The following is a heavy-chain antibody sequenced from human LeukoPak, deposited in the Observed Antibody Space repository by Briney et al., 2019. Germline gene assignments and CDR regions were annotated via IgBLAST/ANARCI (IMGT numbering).Heavy chain of an antibody. J-gene: IGHJ4*02. CDR2: INHSGST. CDR1: GGSFSGYY. Sequence: KSSETLSLTCAVYGGSFSGYYWSWIRQPPGKGLEWIGEINHSGSTNYNPSLKSRVTISVDTSKNQFSLKLSSVTAADTAVYYCARGNYGDYGRSNYFDYWGQGTLVTVSS. CDR3: ARGNYGDYGRSNYFDY. V-gene: IGHV4-34*01. D-gene: IGHD4-17*01.